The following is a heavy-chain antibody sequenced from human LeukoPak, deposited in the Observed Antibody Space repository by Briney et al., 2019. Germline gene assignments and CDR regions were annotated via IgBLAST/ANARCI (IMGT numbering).Heavy chain of an antibody. Sequence: ETLSLTCSVSGGSISSSGYYMAWVRQAPGKGLEWVSVIHGGSTTNYADSVKGRFTISRDNSKNTLYLQMNSLRAEDTAVYYCARHLGSAAADYWGQGTLVTVSP. D-gene: IGHD6-13*01. V-gene: IGHV3-53*01. CDR1: GGSISSSGYY. CDR2: IHGGSTT. J-gene: IGHJ4*02. CDR3: ARHLGSAAADY.